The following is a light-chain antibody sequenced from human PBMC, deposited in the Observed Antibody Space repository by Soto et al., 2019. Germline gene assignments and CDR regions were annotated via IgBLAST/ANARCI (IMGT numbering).Light chain of an antibody. Sequence: EILLTQSPATLSVSPGERVTLSCRASQSIDRRLAWYHQIPGQAPRLLMKYASTGAAEIPARFSGSGSGTDFTLTISSVQPEDFGVYYCQQFDNWPPKLTFGPGTKVHIK. CDR1: QSIDRR. CDR3: QQFDNWPPKLT. V-gene: IGKV3-15*01. CDR2: YAS. J-gene: IGKJ3*01.